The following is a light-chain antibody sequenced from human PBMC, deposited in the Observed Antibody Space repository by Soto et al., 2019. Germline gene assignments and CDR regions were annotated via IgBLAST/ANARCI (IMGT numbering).Light chain of an antibody. J-gene: IGLJ2*01. CDR2: EVT. V-gene: IGLV2-23*02. Sequence: QSALTQPASVSGSPGQSITISCTGTSSDVGSYNLVSWYQLHPGQAPKLMIYEVTKRPSGVSNRFSGSKSGNTASLTISGLQAEDEADYFCCSYTGSSTFVVFGGGTKLTVL. CDR3: CSYTGSSTFVV. CDR1: SSDVGSYNL.